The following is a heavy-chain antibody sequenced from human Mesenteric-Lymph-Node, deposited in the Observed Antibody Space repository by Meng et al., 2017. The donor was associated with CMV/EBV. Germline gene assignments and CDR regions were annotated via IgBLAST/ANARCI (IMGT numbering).Heavy chain of an antibody. V-gene: IGHV3-11*04. D-gene: IGHD3-22*01. CDR3: ARRGGSSGSYAVDY. CDR2: ISASDSGSTP. J-gene: IGHJ4*02. CDR1: GFSFSDYY. Sequence: GGSLRLSCAASGFSFSDYYMTWIRQAPGKGLEWVSHISASDSGSTPYYADSVKGRLTISRDNAKNSLFLQMNSLRAEDTAVYYCARRGGSSGSYAVDYWGQGTLVTVSS.